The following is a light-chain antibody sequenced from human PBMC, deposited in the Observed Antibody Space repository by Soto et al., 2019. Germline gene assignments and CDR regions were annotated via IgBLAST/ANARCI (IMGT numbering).Light chain of an antibody. V-gene: IGKV3-20*01. J-gene: IGKJ1*01. CDR2: SAT. Sequence: EIVLTQSPGTLSLSPGEGATLSCRASQSVSSNYLAWYQQKPGQAPRLLFYSATNRDTGIPDRFSASGSGTVFTLTISRLEPEDFAVYYWQQFGTSPWTFGQGTKVDIK. CDR1: QSVSSNY. CDR3: QQFGTSPWT.